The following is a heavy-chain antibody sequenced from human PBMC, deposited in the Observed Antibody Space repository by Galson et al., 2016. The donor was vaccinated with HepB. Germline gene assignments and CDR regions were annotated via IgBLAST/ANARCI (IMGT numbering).Heavy chain of an antibody. D-gene: IGHD3-22*01. CDR3: ARAARSGYSVFDY. CDR1: GGSISSIHYY. V-gene: IGHV4-31*03. CDR2: IDYSGST. Sequence: TLSLTCPVSGGSISSIHYYWSWIRQHPGEGLEWLGHIDYSGSTYYNPSLKSGVTISRDTSKSQFFLKLSSVTAADTAVYYCARAARSGYSVFDYWGQGTLVTVSS. J-gene: IGHJ4*02.